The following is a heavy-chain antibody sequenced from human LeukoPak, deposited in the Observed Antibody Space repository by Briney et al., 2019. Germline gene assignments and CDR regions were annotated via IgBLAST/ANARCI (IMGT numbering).Heavy chain of an antibody. D-gene: IGHD3-9*01. Sequence: PGGSLRLSCAASGFTFSSYAMSWVRQAPGKGLEWVSAIRGSGGSTYYADSVKGRFTISRDNSKNTLYLQMNSLRAEDTAVYYCAKLLDYDILTGYLTDAFDIWGQGTMVTVSS. V-gene: IGHV3-23*01. J-gene: IGHJ3*02. CDR1: GFTFSSYA. CDR2: IRGSGGST. CDR3: AKLLDYDILTGYLTDAFDI.